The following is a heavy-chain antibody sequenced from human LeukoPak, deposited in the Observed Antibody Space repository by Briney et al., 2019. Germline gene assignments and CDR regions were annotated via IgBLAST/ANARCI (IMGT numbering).Heavy chain of an antibody. CDR2: INHSGST. J-gene: IGHJ6*03. D-gene: IGHD6-13*01. Sequence: SETLSLTCAVYGGSFSGYYWSWIRQPPGKGLEWIGEINHSGSTNYNPSLKSRVTISVDTSKNQFSLKLSSVTAADTAVYYCARVIAAAGNYYCYMDVWGKGTTVTVSS. CDR1: GGSFSGYY. V-gene: IGHV4-34*01. CDR3: ARVIAAAGNYYCYMDV.